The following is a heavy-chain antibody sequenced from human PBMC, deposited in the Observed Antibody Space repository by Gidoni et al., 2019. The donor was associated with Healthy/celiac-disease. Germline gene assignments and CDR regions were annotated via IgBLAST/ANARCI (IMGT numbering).Heavy chain of an antibody. J-gene: IGHJ6*02. CDR3: ARVMDYGGTNYYYYGMDV. V-gene: IGHV4-61*02. Sequence: QVQLQESGPGLVKPSQTLSLTCPVSGGSISSGSYYWSWIRQPAGKGLEWIGRIYTSGSTNYNPSLKSRVTISVDTSKNQFSLKLSSVTAADTAVYYCARVMDYGGTNYYYYGMDVWGQGTTVTVSS. D-gene: IGHD4-17*01. CDR1: GGSISSGSYY. CDR2: IYTSGST.